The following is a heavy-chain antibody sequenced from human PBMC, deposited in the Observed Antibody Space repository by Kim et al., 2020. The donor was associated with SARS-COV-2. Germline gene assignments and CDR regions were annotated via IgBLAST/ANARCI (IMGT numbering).Heavy chain of an antibody. CDR1: GFTFSTYA. Sequence: GGSLRLSCAASGFTFSTYAMHWVRQAPGKGLEWVAVISYDGSNKYYAHSFKARLTISRDNSKNTLYLQMNSLRAEDTAVYYCARDRGVFKGYCSGGSCYGLPKLPDYWGQGTLVTVSS. CDR3: ARDRGVFKGYCSGGSCYGLPKLPDY. D-gene: IGHD2-15*01. CDR2: ISYDGSNK. V-gene: IGHV3-30*04. J-gene: IGHJ4*02.